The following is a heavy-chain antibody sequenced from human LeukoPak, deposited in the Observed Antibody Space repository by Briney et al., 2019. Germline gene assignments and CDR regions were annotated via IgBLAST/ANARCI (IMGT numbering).Heavy chain of an antibody. D-gene: IGHD1/OR15-1a*01. CDR3: ARAEKAVTGTLDY. CDR1: VESIINYY. Sequence: SETLSLTCTVCVESIINYYWLWIRQSPGKELEWIGYMYNRGSTIYNPSLKSRVTISTDTFNNQFSLRLTSVTAADAAVYYCARAEKAVTGTLDYWGQGTLITVSS. J-gene: IGHJ4*02. CDR2: MYNRGST. V-gene: IGHV4-59*01.